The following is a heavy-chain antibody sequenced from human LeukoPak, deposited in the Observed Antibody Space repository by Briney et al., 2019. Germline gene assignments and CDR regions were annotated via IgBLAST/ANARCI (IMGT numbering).Heavy chain of an antibody. CDR2: IYYSGST. CDR1: GGSISSHY. V-gene: IGHV4-59*11. J-gene: IGHJ4*02. Sequence: SETLSLTCTVSGGSISSHYWSWIRQPPGKGLEWIGYIYYSGSTNYNPSLKSRVTISVDTSKNQFSLKLSSVIAADTAVYYCARDEYGGNKFDYWGQGTLVTVSS. CDR3: ARDEYGGNKFDY. D-gene: IGHD4-23*01.